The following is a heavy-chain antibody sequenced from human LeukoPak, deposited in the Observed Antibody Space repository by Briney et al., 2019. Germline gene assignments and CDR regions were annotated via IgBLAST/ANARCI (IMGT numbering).Heavy chain of an antibody. J-gene: IGHJ6*03. Sequence: ASVKVPCKVSGYTLTELSMHWVRQAPGKGLEWMGGFDPEDGETIYAQKFQGRVTMTEDTSTDTAYMELSSLRSEDTAVYYCATTIPMTGVRGVIIISTTPYYYMDVWGKGTTVTVSS. D-gene: IGHD3-10*01. CDR3: ATTIPMTGVRGVIIISTTPYYYMDV. CDR1: GYTLTELS. CDR2: FDPEDGET. V-gene: IGHV1-24*01.